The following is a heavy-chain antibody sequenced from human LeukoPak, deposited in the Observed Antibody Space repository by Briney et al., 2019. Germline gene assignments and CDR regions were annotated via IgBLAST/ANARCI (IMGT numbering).Heavy chain of an antibody. V-gene: IGHV3-20*04. CDR1: GFTFDDYG. Sequence: GGSLRLSCAASGFTFDDYGMSWVRQAPGKGLEWVSGINWNGGSTGYADSAKGRLTISRDNAKNSLYLQMNSLRAEDTALYYCARENLADYYDSSGYFDYWGQGTLVTVSS. CDR2: INWNGGST. D-gene: IGHD3-22*01. J-gene: IGHJ4*02. CDR3: ARENLADYYDSSGYFDY.